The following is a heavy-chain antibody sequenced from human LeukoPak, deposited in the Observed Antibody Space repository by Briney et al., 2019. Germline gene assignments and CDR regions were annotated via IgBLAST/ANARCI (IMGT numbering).Heavy chain of an antibody. Sequence: SETLSLTCTVSGGSISSSSYYWGWIRQPPGKGLEWIGSIYYSGSTDYNPSLKSRVTIFVDTSKNQFSLKLSSVTAADTAVYYCARGIYYYDSSGTFDYWGQGTLVTVSS. CDR2: IYYSGST. D-gene: IGHD3-22*01. J-gene: IGHJ4*02. CDR3: ARGIYYYDSSGTFDY. CDR1: GGSISSSSYY. V-gene: IGHV4-39*01.